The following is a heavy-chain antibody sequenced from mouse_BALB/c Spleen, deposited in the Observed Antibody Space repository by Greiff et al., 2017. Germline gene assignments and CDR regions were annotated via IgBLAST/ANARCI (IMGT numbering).Heavy chain of an antibody. CDR1: GYSFTNSL. CDR2: INPGSGGT. J-gene: IGHJ3*01. V-gene: IGHV1-54*01. Sequence: QVQLQQSGAELVRPGTSVKVSCKASGYSFTNSLIEWVKQRPGQGLEWIGVINPGSGGTNYNEKFKGKATLTADKSSSTAYMQLSSLTSDDSAVYFCARGYYDYDAWFAYWGQGTLVTVSA. CDR3: ARGYYDYDAWFAY. D-gene: IGHD2-4*01.